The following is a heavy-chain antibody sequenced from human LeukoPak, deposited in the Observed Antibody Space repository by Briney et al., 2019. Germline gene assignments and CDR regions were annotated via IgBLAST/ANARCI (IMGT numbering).Heavy chain of an antibody. CDR2: IYSNGSP. V-gene: IGHV4-4*07. J-gene: IGHJ4*02. D-gene: IGHD6-13*01. CDR1: GGSMGGYY. Sequence: SETLSLTCTVSGGSMGGYYWSWIRQPAGKRLEWIGRIYSNGSPTYNPSLQSRITMTIDASRNQFSLRMTSMTAADAAVYFCARDRGSSWKFWGRGTLVTVSS. CDR3: ARDRGSSWKF.